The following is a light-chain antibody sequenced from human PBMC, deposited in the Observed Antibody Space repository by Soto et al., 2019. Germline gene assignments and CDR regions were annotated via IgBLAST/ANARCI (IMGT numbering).Light chain of an antibody. CDR3: SSYTSSSTPYV. V-gene: IGLV2-14*01. J-gene: IGLJ1*01. Sequence: ALAQPASVSGSPGQSITISCTGISSDVGPYNSVSWYQHHPGKAPKLMIYEVTNRPSGVFNRFSGSKSGNTASLTISGLQAEDEADYYCSSYTSSSTPYVFGTGTKVTVL. CDR2: EVT. CDR1: SSDVGPYNS.